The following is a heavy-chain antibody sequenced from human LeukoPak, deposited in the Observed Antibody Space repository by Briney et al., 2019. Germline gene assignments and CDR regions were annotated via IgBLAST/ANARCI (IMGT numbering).Heavy chain of an antibody. CDR3: ARGGSSGSMIY. Sequence: PGGSLSLSCAASGFTFSNYSMNWVRQAPGKGLEWVSYISSSSSTIYYADSVKGRFTISRDNAKNSLYLQMNSLRVEDTAVYYCARGGSSGSMIYWGQGTLVTVSS. CDR1: GFTFSNYS. J-gene: IGHJ4*02. D-gene: IGHD3-22*01. CDR2: ISSSSSTI. V-gene: IGHV3-48*01.